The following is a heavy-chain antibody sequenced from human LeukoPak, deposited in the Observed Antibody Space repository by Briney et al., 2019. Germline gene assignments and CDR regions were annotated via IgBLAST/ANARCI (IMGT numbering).Heavy chain of an antibody. Sequence: SGGSLRLSCAASGFAFSSYGMHWVRQAPGKGLEWVAVIWYDGSNKYYADSVKGRFTISRDNSKNTLYLQMNSLRAEDTAVYYCAKGPIQRSGELRRVYYFDYWGQGTLVTVSS. CDR3: AKGPIQRSGELRRVYYFDY. J-gene: IGHJ4*02. V-gene: IGHV3-33*06. CDR1: GFAFSSYG. CDR2: IWYDGSNK. D-gene: IGHD1-26*01.